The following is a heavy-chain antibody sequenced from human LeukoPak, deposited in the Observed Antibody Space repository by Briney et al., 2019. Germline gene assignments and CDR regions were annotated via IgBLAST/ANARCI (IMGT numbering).Heavy chain of an antibody. J-gene: IGHJ4*02. D-gene: IGHD5-18*01. CDR2: TSGSAHKI. Sequence: GGSLRLSCVASGITFSNYAVSWVRQAPEKGLDWVSVTSGSAHKIRYADSVKGRFTISRDNSENIVYLQMNNLRVEDTAVYYCAGRPTGYSSGYIHWGQGTLVTVSS. CDR1: GITFSNYA. V-gene: IGHV3-23*01. CDR3: AGRPTGYSSGYIH.